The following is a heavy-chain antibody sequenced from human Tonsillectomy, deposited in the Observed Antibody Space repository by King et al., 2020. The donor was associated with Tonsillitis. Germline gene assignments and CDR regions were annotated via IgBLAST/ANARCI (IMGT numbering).Heavy chain of an antibody. CDR3: ARDSFSLGEAGPYYYGMGV. V-gene: IGHV3-21*01. CDR2: ISSSSSYI. J-gene: IGHJ6*02. CDR1: GFNFSSYT. Sequence: VQLVESGGGLVRPGGSLRLSCAASGFNFSSYTMNWVRQAPGKGLEWVSSISSSSSYIYYADSVKGRFTISRENAKNSLYLQMNSLRAEDTAVYHCARDSFSLGEAGPYYYGMGVWGQGTTVTVSS. D-gene: IGHD1-26*01.